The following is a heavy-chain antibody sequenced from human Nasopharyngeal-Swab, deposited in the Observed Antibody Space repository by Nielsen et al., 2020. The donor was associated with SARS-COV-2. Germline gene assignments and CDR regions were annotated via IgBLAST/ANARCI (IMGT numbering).Heavy chain of an antibody. J-gene: IGHJ6*02. CDR2: ISYDGSKK. Sequence: GESLKISCSASGFPFRSSAMHWVRQAPGKGLEWVAVISYDGSKKYYADSVKGRFTISRDNSKNTLYLQMNSLRAEDTAVYYCARDQGSSWYTYYYYYGMDVWGQGTTVTVSS. D-gene: IGHD6-13*01. CDR1: GFPFRSSA. V-gene: IGHV3-30-3*01. CDR3: ARDQGSSWYTYYYYYGMDV.